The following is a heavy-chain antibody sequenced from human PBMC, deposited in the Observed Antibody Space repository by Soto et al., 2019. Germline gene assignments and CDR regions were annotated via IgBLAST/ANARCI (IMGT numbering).Heavy chain of an antibody. CDR2: ISGSGGST. Sequence: EVQLLESGGGLVQPGGSLRLSCAASGFTFSSYAMSWVRQAPGKGLEWVSAISGSGGSTYYADSVKGRFTISRDNSKNTLYLQMHSLRAEDTAVYYCAKDHYDILTGYYLRWGQGTLVTVSS. V-gene: IGHV3-23*01. CDR3: AKDHYDILTGYYLR. CDR1: GFTFSSYA. D-gene: IGHD3-9*01. J-gene: IGHJ4*02.